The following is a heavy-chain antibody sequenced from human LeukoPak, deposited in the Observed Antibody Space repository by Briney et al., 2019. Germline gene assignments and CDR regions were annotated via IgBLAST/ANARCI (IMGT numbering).Heavy chain of an antibody. CDR1: GFTVSSNY. V-gene: IGHV3-66*01. J-gene: IGHJ4*02. CDR3: ARDLGPTYDSSGYCFDY. CDR2: IYSGGST. D-gene: IGHD3-22*01. Sequence: GGSLRLSCAASGFTVSSNYVSWVRQAPGKGLEWVSVIYSGGSTYYADSVKGRFTISRDNSKNTLYLQMNSLRAEDTAVYYCARDLGPTYDSSGYCFDYWGQGTLVTVSS.